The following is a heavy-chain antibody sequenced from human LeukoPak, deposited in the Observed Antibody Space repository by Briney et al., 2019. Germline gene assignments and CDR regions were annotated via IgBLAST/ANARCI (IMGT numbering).Heavy chain of an antibody. CDR1: GFSMSVYW. J-gene: IGHJ4*02. V-gene: IGHV3-7*01. CDR2: IKTDGSER. Sequence: AGGSLRLSCEASGFSMSVYWMSWVRQAPGKGLEWVGNIKTDGSERNYVDSVKGRFTISRDNAKKSLYLQMNSLRAEDTAVYYCARDWGAYYHFFDYWGQGTLVTVSS. CDR3: ARDWGAYYHFFDY. D-gene: IGHD3-22*01.